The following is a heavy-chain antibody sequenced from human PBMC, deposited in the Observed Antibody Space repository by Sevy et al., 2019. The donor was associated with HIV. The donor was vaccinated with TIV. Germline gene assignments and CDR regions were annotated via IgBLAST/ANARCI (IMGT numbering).Heavy chain of an antibody. J-gene: IGHJ3*01. V-gene: IGHV3-23*01. Sequence: LSLTCAASGFTFNTHAMNWVRQAPGKGLEWVSVISGPGYGTNYADSVKGRFTISRENSKNTLFLQMNSLRDDDTAVYYCAKALNPALESMLEVNLRSLKGFDVWGQGTIVTVSS. D-gene: IGHD3-22*01. CDR1: GFTFNTHA. CDR3: AKALNPALESMLEVNLRSLKGFDV. CDR2: ISGPGYGT.